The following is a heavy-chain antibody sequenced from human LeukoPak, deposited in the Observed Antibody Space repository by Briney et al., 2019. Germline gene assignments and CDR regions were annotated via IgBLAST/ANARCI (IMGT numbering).Heavy chain of an antibody. Sequence: GASVKVSCKASGYTFTSYGISRVRQAPGQGLEWMGWISAYNGNTNYAQKLQGRVTMTTDTSTSTAYMELRSLRSDDTAVYYCARDAAAIFGVVTIKGLFWGGEDYYYYYMDVWGNGTTVTVSS. CDR1: GYTFTSYG. CDR2: ISAYNGNT. V-gene: IGHV1-18*01. J-gene: IGHJ6*03. CDR3: ARDAAAIFGVVTIKGLFWGGEDYYYYYMDV. D-gene: IGHD3-3*01.